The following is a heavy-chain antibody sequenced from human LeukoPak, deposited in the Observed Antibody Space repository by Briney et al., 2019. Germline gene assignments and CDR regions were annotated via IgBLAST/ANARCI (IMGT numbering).Heavy chain of an antibody. CDR3: ARGSEGGGLGTDAFDI. Sequence: ASVKVSCKASGYTFTGYYMHWVRQAPGQGLEWMGWINPNSGGTNYAQKFQGRVTMTRDTSISTAYMELSRLRSDDTAVYYCARGSEGGGLGTDAFDIWGQGTMVTVSS. V-gene: IGHV1-2*02. D-gene: IGHD3-16*01. CDR2: INPNSGGT. J-gene: IGHJ3*02. CDR1: GYTFTGYY.